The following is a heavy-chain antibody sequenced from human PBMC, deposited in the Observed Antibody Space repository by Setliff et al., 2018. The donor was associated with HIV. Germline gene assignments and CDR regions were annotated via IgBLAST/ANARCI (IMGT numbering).Heavy chain of an antibody. J-gene: IGHJ5*02. D-gene: IGHD6-13*01. V-gene: IGHV4-34*01. Sequence: SETLSLTCGVFRGPFSGYFWSWIRQSPGRGLEWIGEINFSGTTNYNPSLKSRVTVSIDTSKEWFSLNLIFVTAADTAVYYCARQSSNTWSWFDPWGQGTLVTVSS. CDR2: INFSGTT. CDR1: RGPFSGYF. CDR3: ARQSSNTWSWFDP.